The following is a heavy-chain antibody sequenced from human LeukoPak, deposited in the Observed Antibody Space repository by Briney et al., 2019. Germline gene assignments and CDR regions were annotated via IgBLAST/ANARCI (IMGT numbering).Heavy chain of an antibody. V-gene: IGHV4-59*01. CDR3: ARAAAVSGAFRDNWFDP. CDR2: IYYSGST. CDR1: GGSISSYY. D-gene: IGHD6-13*01. Sequence: SETLSLTCTVSGGSISSYYWSWIRQPPGKGLEWIGYIYYSGSTNYNPSLKSRVTISVDTSKNQFSLKLSSVTAADTALYYCARAAAVSGAFRDNWFDPWGQGTLVTVSS. J-gene: IGHJ5*02.